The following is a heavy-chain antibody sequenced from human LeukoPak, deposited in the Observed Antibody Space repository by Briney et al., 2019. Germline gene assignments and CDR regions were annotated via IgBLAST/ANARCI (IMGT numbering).Heavy chain of an antibody. V-gene: IGHV3-23*01. CDR1: GFTFSSYA. CDR2: ISGSGTST. CDR3: ARASGSSELSN. Sequence: SGGSLRLSCAASGFTFSSYAMSWVRQAPGKGLEWVSGISGSGTSTFYADSVKGQFTISRENAKNSLYLQMNSLRAEDTAVYYCARASGSSELSNWGQGTLVTVSS. D-gene: IGHD6-13*01. J-gene: IGHJ4*02.